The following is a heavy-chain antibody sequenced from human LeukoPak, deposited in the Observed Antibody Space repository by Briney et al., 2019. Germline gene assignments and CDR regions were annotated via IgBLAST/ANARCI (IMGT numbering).Heavy chain of an antibody. CDR1: GFTFSSYT. J-gene: IGHJ4*02. D-gene: IGHD1-26*01. V-gene: IGHV3-30*04. CDR3: ARDGGGGGSYPDY. CDR2: MSNDGN. Sequence: GGSLRLSCAASGFTFSSYTMHWVRQAPGKGLEWVAVMSNDGNYYADSEQGRFTISRDNSKNTLYLQMNSLRPEDTAVYYCARDGGGGGSYPDYWGQGTVVPVSS.